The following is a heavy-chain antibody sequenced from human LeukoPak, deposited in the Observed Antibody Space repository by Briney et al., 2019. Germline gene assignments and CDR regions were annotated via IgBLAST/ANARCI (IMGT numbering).Heavy chain of an antibody. Sequence: PGGSLRLSCAASGFTFSSYAMSWVRQAPGKGLEWVSSISSSSNYIHYADSLKGRFTISRDNANNSLYLQMNSLRAEDTAVYYCARVGTRADWGQGTLVTVSS. CDR3: ARVGTRAD. V-gene: IGHV3-21*01. CDR1: GFTFSSYA. D-gene: IGHD1-1*01. CDR2: ISSSSNYI. J-gene: IGHJ4*02.